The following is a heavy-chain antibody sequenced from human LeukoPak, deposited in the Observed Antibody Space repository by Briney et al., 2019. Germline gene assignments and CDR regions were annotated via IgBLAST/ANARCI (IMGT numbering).Heavy chain of an antibody. V-gene: IGHV4-59*01. D-gene: IGHD3-9*01. CDR1: GGSISSYH. CDR3: ARVFGSAGYYRGRWFDR. J-gene: IGHJ5*02. CDR2: IYYCGST. Sequence: PSETLSLTCTVSGGSISSYHWSWLPQPPGKGLEWIGYIYYCGSTNFNTPLKSRVTISVDTSKNQFSLKLSSVTAADTAVYYCARVFGSAGYYRGRWFDRWGQGTLVTVSS.